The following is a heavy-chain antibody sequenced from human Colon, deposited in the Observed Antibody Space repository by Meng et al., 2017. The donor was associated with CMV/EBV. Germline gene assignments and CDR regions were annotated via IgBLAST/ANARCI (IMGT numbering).Heavy chain of an antibody. D-gene: IGHD7-27*01. CDR1: GFSVGSSY. V-gene: IGHV3-66*02. CDR3: ARASAWGKNFDY. Sequence: GESLKISCAASGFSVGSSYMTWVRQAPGQGLEWVSVIYRDGGTNDADSVKGRFTMSRDNSRNTVYLQMNDLRVEDTAVYYCARASAWGKNFDYWGQGTLVTVSS. J-gene: IGHJ4*02. CDR2: IYRDGGT.